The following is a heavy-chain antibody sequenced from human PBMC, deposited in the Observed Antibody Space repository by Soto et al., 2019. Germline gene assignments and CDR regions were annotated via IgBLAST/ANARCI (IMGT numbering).Heavy chain of an antibody. Sequence: EVQMLESGGGLVQPGGSLRLSSAASGFTFSSYAMSWVRQAPGKGLEWVSAISGSGGSTYYADSVKGRFTISRDNSKNRLYLQMNSLRAEDTAVYYCAKGSTVTRRGYFEYWGQGTLVTVSS. CDR1: GFTFSSYA. CDR3: AKGSTVTRRGYFEY. J-gene: IGHJ4*02. CDR2: ISGSGGST. D-gene: IGHD4-17*01. V-gene: IGHV3-23*01.